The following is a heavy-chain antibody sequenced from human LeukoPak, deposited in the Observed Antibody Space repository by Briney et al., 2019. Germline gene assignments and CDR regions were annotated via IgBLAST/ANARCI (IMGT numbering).Heavy chain of an antibody. D-gene: IGHD6-13*01. J-gene: IGHJ4*02. V-gene: IGHV3-23*01. Sequence: PGGSLRLSCAASGFTFSSYAMSWVRQAPGKGLEWVSAISGSGGSTYYADSVKGRFTISRDNSKNTLYLQMNSLRAEDTAVYYCAKGFEGIAAAGTGWYFDYWGQGTLVTVSS. CDR3: AKGFEGIAAAGTGWYFDY. CDR2: ISGSGGST. CDR1: GFTFSSYA.